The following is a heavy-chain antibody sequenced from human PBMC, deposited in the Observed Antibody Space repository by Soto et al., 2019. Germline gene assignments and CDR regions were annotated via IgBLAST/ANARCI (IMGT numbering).Heavy chain of an antibody. Sequence: EVQLLESGGDLVQPGGSLRLYCAASGFTFSSYAMSWVRQAPGKGLEWVSTISGTGGSTYYADSVKGRFTISRDNSKNTLYLQMNSLRAEDTAVYYCGIPHRYGGYWGQGTLVTVSS. V-gene: IGHV3-23*01. CDR3: GIPHRYGGY. J-gene: IGHJ4*02. D-gene: IGHD5-18*01. CDR1: GFTFSSYA. CDR2: ISGTGGST.